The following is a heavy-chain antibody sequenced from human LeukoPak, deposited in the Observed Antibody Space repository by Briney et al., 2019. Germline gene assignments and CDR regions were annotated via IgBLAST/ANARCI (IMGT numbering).Heavy chain of an antibody. J-gene: IGHJ3*01. CDR3: ARERGIRDAFDF. Sequence: ASVKVSCKVSGYPLIELSMHWVRQVPGKGLEWMGGFDPEDGETIYTEKFQGRVNMTEDTSTDTGYMELSGLRSEDMAVYYCARERGIRDAFDFWGQGTMVTVS. CDR2: FDPEDGET. CDR1: GYPLIELS. D-gene: IGHD1-14*01. V-gene: IGHV1-24*01.